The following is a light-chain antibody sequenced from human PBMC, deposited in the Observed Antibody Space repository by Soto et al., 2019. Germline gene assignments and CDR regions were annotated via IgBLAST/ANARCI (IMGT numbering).Light chain of an antibody. CDR1: QSVGTK. CDR2: DAS. Sequence: EIVMTQSPATKSLSPWERDTLYSRASQSVGTKLAWYQQKPGQAPRLLMYDASTRATGIPARYSGTGSGTEFIFTISSLQSEDFAIYYCQQYDQWPRTFGQGTKV. CDR3: QQYDQWPRT. V-gene: IGKV3-15*01. J-gene: IGKJ1*01.